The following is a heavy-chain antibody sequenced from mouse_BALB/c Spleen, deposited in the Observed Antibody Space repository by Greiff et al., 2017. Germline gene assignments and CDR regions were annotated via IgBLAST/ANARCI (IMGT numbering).Heavy chain of an antibody. V-gene: IGHV5-17*02. Sequence: EVKLMESGGGLVQPGGSRKLSCAASGFTFSSFGMHWVRQAPEKGLEWVAYISSGSSTIYYADTVKGRFTISRDNPKNTLFLQMTSLRSEDTAMYYCARDYYGSSWKAWFAYWGQGTLVTVSA. J-gene: IGHJ3*01. CDR3: ARDYYGSSWKAWFAY. D-gene: IGHD1-1*01. CDR1: GFTFSSFG. CDR2: ISSGSSTI.